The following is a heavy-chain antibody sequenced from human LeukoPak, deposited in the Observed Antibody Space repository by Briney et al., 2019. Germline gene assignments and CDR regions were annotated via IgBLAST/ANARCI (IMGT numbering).Heavy chain of an antibody. Sequence: GASVKVSCKASGYTFTSYDINWVRQATGQGLEWMGWMNPNSDNTGYAQKFQGRVTMTRNTSISTAYMELSSLRSEDTAVYYCARRLTQFSDWFDPWSQGTLVTVSS. CDR1: GYTFTSYD. J-gene: IGHJ5*02. CDR3: ARRLTQFSDWFDP. V-gene: IGHV1-8*01. CDR2: MNPNSDNT. D-gene: IGHD2-21*02.